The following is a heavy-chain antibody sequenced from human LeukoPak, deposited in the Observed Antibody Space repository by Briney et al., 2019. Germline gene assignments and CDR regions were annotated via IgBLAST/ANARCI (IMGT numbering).Heavy chain of an antibody. V-gene: IGHV4-39*01. J-gene: IGHJ4*02. CDR1: GGSISSSSYY. CDR2: IYYSGST. CDR3: ARHSSSSIIITHPDTMGY. Sequence: SETLSLTCTVSGGSISSSSYYWGWIRQPPGKGPEWIGSIYYSGSTYDNPSLKSRVTTSVDTSKNQFSLKLTSVTAADTAVYYCARHSSSSIIITHPDTMGYWGQGTLVTVSS. D-gene: IGHD3-16*01.